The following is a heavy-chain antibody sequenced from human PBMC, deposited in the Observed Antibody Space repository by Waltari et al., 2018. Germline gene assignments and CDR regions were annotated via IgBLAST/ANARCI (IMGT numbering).Heavy chain of an antibody. D-gene: IGHD4-17*01. Sequence: QVQLVPSEAEMTKPGASLTFSCTVSVYTLTDLSLPWVRQAPGKGLEGMGGVDPEDGETIYEQKFKGRVTMNEDTSTDTAYMELSSLRSEDSAVYYCATGASTVTLPDYWGQGTLVTVSS. V-gene: IGHV1-24*01. CDR2: VDPEDGET. CDR3: ATGASTVTLPDY. CDR1: VYTLTDLS. J-gene: IGHJ4*02.